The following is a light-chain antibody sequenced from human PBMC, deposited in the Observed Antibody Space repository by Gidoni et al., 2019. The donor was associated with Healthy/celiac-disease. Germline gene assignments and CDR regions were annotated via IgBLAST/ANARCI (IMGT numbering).Light chain of an antibody. J-gene: IGKJ1*01. CDR3: QQYGSSPPWT. CDR1: QSVRSSY. Sequence: EIVLTQSPGTLSLSPGERATLSCRASQSVRSSYLAWYKQKPGQAHRLLIYGSYSMATGIPDRFSVSGSGTDFTLTISRLEPEDFAVYYCQQYGSSPPWTFGQGTKVEIK. V-gene: IGKV3-20*01. CDR2: GSY.